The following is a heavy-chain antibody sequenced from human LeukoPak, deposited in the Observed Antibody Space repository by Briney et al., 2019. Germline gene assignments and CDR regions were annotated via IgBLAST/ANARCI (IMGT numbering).Heavy chain of an antibody. Sequence: SETLSLTCTVSGGSISSYYWSWIRQPPGKGLEWIGYIYYSGSTNYNPSLKSRVTISVDTSKNQFSLKLSSVTAADTAVYYCARLSIEQWPPDYWGQGTLVTVSS. V-gene: IGHV4-59*08. CDR1: GGSISSYY. D-gene: IGHD6-19*01. J-gene: IGHJ4*02. CDR3: ARLSIEQWPPDY. CDR2: IYYSGST.